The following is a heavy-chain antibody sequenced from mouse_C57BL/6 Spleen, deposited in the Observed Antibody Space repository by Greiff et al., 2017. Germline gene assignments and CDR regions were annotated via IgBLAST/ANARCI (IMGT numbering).Heavy chain of an antibody. CDR2: ISGGGGNT. V-gene: IGHV5-9*01. Sequence: EVHLVESGGGLVKPGGSLKLSCAASGFTFSSYTMSWVRQTPEKRLEWVATISGGGGNTYYPASVKGRFTISRDNAKNTLYLQMSSLRSEDTALYYCARQGSYGYDWFAYWGQGTLVTVSS. CDR1: GFTFSSYT. D-gene: IGHD2-2*01. CDR3: ARQGSYGYDWFAY. J-gene: IGHJ3*01.